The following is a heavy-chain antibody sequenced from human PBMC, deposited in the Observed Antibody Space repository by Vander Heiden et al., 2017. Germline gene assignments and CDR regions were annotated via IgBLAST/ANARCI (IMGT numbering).Heavy chain of an antibody. J-gene: IGHJ6*02. CDR3: ARGYRRRYCSGGSCYSYYYYGMDV. D-gene: IGHD2-15*01. Sequence: QVQLQQWGAGLLKPSETLSLTCAVYGGSFSGYYWSWIRQPPGKGLEWIGEINHSGSTNYTPSLKSRVTISVDTSKNQFSLKLSSVTAADTAVYYCARGYRRRYCSGGSCYSYYYYGMDVWGQGTTVTVSS. CDR2: INHSGST. CDR1: GGSFSGYY. V-gene: IGHV4-34*01.